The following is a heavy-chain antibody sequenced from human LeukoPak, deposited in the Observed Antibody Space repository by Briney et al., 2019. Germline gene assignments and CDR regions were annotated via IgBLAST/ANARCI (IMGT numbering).Heavy chain of an antibody. CDR1: GGSISGYY. J-gene: IGHJ3*01. Sequence: SETLSLTCTVSGGSISGYYWSWIRQPPGKGLEWIGYIYYSGNTNHNPSLKSRVTISVDTSKNQFSLKLSSVTAADTAVYFCARGSGSFDCWGQGTMVTVSS. V-gene: IGHV4-59*01. CDR3: ARGSGSFDC. CDR2: IYYSGNT. D-gene: IGHD3-10*01.